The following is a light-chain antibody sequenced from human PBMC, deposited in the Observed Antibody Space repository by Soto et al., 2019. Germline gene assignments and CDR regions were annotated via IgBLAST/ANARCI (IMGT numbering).Light chain of an antibody. Sequence: QSALPQPPSASGSPGQSVTISCTGTSSDVGGYNYVSWYQQHPGKAPKVMMYEVSTRPSGVPDRFSGSKSGNTASLTVSGLQAEDEADYYCSSYGGTNSLKVFGGGTKLTVL. V-gene: IGLV2-8*01. CDR1: SSDVGGYNY. CDR2: EVS. J-gene: IGLJ2*01. CDR3: SSYGGTNSLKV.